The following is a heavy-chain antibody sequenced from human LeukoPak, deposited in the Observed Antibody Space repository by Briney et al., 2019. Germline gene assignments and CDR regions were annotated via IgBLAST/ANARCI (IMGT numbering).Heavy chain of an antibody. Sequence: GGSLRLSCAASGFTFDDYAMHWVRQAPGKGLEWVSGISWNSGSIGYADSVKGRFTISRDNSKNTLYLQMNSLRVEDTAVYYCAKVIGSGQYYPFDYWGQGTLVTVSS. CDR1: GFTFDDYA. V-gene: IGHV3-9*01. CDR3: AKVIGSGQYYPFDY. D-gene: IGHD3-22*01. CDR2: ISWNSGSI. J-gene: IGHJ4*02.